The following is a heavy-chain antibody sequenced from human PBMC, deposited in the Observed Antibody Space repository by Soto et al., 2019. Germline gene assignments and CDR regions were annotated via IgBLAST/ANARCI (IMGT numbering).Heavy chain of an antibody. Sequence: PGGSLRLSCAASGFSFSSYGMHWVRQVPGKGLEWVAVIWYDGSNKYYADSVKGRFTISRDNSKNTLYLQMNSLRAEDTAVYYCARDVLMKTYRNGYHDYWGQGTLLTVSS. CDR2: IWYDGSNK. J-gene: IGHJ4*02. V-gene: IGHV3-33*01. D-gene: IGHD2-8*01. CDR1: GFSFSSYG. CDR3: ARDVLMKTYRNGYHDY.